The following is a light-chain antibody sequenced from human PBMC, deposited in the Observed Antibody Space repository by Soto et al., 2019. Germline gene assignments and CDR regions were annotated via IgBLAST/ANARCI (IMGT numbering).Light chain of an antibody. CDR2: EVN. CDR1: SSDVGAYNY. Sequence: QSVLAQPPSASGSPGQSVTISCTVTSSDVGAYNYVSWYQHHPGKAPKLMVYEVNKRPSGVPDRFSGSKSGNTASLTVSGLQAEDEADYYCTSHAGTINFPYIFGTGTKVTVL. V-gene: IGLV2-8*01. CDR3: TSHAGTINFPYI. J-gene: IGLJ1*01.